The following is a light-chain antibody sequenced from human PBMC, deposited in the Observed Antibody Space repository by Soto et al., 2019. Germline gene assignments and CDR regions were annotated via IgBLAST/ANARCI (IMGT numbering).Light chain of an antibody. CDR2: VAS. J-gene: IGKJ2*01. CDR3: QQVDRYPYT. Sequence: DIQLTQSPSFVSASVGDRVTITCRASQDISGRLAWYQQEPGKAPKLLIYVASTLQSGVPSRFSGRGSGTQFILTINSRQPEDFATYYCQQVDRYPYTFGQGTNLDIK. V-gene: IGKV1-9*01. CDR1: QDISGR.